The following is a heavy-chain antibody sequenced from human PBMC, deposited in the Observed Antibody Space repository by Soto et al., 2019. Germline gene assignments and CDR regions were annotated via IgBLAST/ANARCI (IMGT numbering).Heavy chain of an antibody. V-gene: IGHV4-31*03. D-gene: IGHD6-25*01. J-gene: IGHJ4*02. CDR1: GGSISSGGYY. CDR3: AREGLAAAAYYFDY. Sequence: QVQLQESGPGLVKLSQTLSLTCTVSGGSISSGGYYWSWIRQHPGKGLEWIGYIYYSGSTYYNPSLKSRVTISVDTSKNQFSLKLSSVTAADTAVYYCAREGLAAAAYYFDYWGQGTLVTVSS. CDR2: IYYSGST.